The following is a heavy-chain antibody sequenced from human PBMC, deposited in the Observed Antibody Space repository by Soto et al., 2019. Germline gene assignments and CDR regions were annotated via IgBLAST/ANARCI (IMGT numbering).Heavy chain of an antibody. CDR3: AKVIRRHGILYRVDL. CDR1: EFSFSDYA. D-gene: IGHD1-1*01. J-gene: IGHJ6*02. Sequence: PGGSLRLSCAASEFSFSDYAMHRVRQAPGKGLEWVAVISSDGRNKYYADSVKGRFTISRDNSNDTLYLQMNSLRAEDTAFYYCAKVIRRHGILYRVDLWGQGTTVTVSS. V-gene: IGHV3-30*18. CDR2: ISSDGRNK.